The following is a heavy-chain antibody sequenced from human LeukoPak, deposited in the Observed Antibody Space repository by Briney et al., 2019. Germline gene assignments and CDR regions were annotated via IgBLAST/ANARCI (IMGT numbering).Heavy chain of an antibody. D-gene: IGHD6-19*01. CDR2: INPSGGST. J-gene: IGHJ4*02. Sequence: ASVKVSCKASGYTFTSYYMHWVRQAPGQGLEWMGIINPSGGSTSYAQKFQGRVTMTRDTSTSTVYMELSSLRSEDTAVYYCAKIGQWLAFVDYWGQGTLATVSS. CDR3: AKIGQWLAFVDY. CDR1: GYTFTSYY. V-gene: IGHV1-46*01.